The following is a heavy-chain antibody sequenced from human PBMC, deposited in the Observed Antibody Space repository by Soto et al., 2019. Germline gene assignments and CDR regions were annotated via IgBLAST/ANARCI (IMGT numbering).Heavy chain of an antibody. V-gene: IGHV3-74*01. Sequence: EVQLVESGGGLVQPGGSLRLSCAASGFTFSSYWMHWARQAPGKGLVWVSRINSDGSSTSYGDSVKGRFTISRDNAKNTLYLQMNSLRAEDTAVYYCAVAVAGQTAIGYWGQGTLVTVSS. D-gene: IGHD6-19*01. J-gene: IGHJ4*02. CDR1: GFTFSSYW. CDR2: INSDGSST. CDR3: AVAVAGQTAIGY.